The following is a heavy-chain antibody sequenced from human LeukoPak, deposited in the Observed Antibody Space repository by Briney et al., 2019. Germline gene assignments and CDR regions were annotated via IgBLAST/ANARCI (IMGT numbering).Heavy chain of an antibody. CDR3: ARVSPEIVVVTGTGAPDY. V-gene: IGHV3-30*03. J-gene: IGHJ4*02. D-gene: IGHD2-21*02. CDR2: ISYDGGNK. CDR1: GLTFSIYG. Sequence: GGSLRLSCAVSGLTFSIYGMHWVRQAPGKGPEWVALISYDGGNKQYADSVRGRFTISRDNSKNTVYLQMNSLRAEDTAVYYCARVSPEIVVVTGTGAPDYWGQGTLVTVSS.